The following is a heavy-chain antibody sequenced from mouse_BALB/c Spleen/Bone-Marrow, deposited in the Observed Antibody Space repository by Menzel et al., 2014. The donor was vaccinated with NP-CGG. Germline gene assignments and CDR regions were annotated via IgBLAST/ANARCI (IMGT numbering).Heavy chain of an antibody. CDR3: VRQDYDYPMDY. J-gene: IGHJ4*01. D-gene: IGHD2-4*01. CDR1: GFTFNIYA. Sequence: EVQLVESGGGLVQPEGSLKLSCAASGFTFNIYAMNWVRQAPRKGLEWVARISSKSTNYTTCYADSVKDRFTISSDDSQSMLYLQMNSLKTEDTAIYYCVRQDYDYPMDYWGQGTSVTVSS. CDR2: ISSKSTNYTT. V-gene: IGHV10-1*01.